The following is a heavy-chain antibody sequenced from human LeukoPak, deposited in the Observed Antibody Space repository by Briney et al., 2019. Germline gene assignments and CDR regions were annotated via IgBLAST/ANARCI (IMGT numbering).Heavy chain of an antibody. CDR1: GFTFSSYA. Sequence: GGSLRLSCAASGFTFSSYAMSWVRQAPGKGLEWVAFIRYDGSNKYYADSVKGRFTISRDNSKNTLYLQMNSLRAEDTAVYYCAKDGPYYYDSSGYYYPDYWGQGTLVTVSS. V-gene: IGHV3-30*02. D-gene: IGHD3-22*01. CDR3: AKDGPYYYDSSGYYYPDY. J-gene: IGHJ4*02. CDR2: IRYDGSNK.